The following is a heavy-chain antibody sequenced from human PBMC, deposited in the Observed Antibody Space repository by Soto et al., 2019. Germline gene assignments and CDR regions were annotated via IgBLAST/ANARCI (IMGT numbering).Heavy chain of an antibody. V-gene: IGHV3-23*01. CDR3: AKDRGCSSATCYQAD. D-gene: IGHD2-2*01. CDR2: INAGGRSA. CDR1: GFAFSVYG. Sequence: EVQLLESGGGSVQPGGSLRLSCVASGFAFSVYGMSWVRQAPGQGLEWVSAINAGGRSAKYADSVKGRFIISRDNSKNTPVLQMNSLRAEDTAVYYCAKDRGCSSATCYQADWGQGTLVTVSS. J-gene: IGHJ4*02.